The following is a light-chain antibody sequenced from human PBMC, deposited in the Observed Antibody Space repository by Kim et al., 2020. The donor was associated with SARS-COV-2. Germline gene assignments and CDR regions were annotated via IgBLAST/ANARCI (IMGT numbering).Light chain of an antibody. CDR2: AAS. CDR1: QSISSY. V-gene: IGKV1-39*01. J-gene: IGKJ4*01. Sequence: DIQMTQSPSSLSASVGDRVTITCRASQSISSYLNWYQQKPGKAPKLLIYAASSLQSGVPSRFSGSGSGTDFTLTISSLQPEDFATYYCQQSYSTPYFFGGGTKLEI. CDR3: QQSYSTPYF.